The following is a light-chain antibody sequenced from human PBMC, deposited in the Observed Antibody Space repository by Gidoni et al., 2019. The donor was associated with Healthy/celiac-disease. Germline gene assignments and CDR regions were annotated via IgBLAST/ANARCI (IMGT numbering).Light chain of an antibody. CDR3: QQYGSSPLT. CDR1: QSVSSSY. V-gene: IGKV3-20*01. CDR2: CAS. Sequence: ELVLTRPPGTPSLSPGDRATLSCRASQSVSSSYLACDQQKPGQAPRLLIYCASSRATGIPDMFSGSGSGTDFTLTIRTLEPEDFAVHPCQQYGSSPLTFXGXTKVEIK. J-gene: IGKJ4*01.